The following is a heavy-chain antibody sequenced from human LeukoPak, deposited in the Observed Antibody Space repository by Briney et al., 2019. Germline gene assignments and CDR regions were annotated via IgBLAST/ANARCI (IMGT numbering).Heavy chain of an antibody. CDR1: GFTFDDYG. V-gene: IGHV3-20*04. Sequence: GGSLRLSCAASGFTFDDYGMSWVRQAPGKGLEWVSGINWNGGSTGYADSVKGRFTISRDNAKNSLYLQMNSLRAEDTALYYCAREGVDSSGFRFGYWGQGTLVTVSS. CDR2: INWNGGST. CDR3: AREGVDSSGFRFGY. D-gene: IGHD3-22*01. J-gene: IGHJ4*02.